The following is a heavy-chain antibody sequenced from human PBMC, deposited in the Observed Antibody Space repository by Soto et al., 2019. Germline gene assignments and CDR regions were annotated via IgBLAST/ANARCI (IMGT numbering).Heavy chain of an antibody. CDR1: GGSISSYY. V-gene: IGHV4-59*01. D-gene: IGHD5-12*01. CDR2: IYYSGST. J-gene: IGHJ6*02. CDR3: ARGWLRTYYYYYYGMDV. Sequence: SETLSLTCTVSGGSISSYYWSWIRQPPGKGLEWIGYIYYSGSTNYNPSLKSRVTISEDTSKNHFSLKLSSVTAADTAVYYCARGWLRTYYYYYYGMDVWGQGTTVTVSS.